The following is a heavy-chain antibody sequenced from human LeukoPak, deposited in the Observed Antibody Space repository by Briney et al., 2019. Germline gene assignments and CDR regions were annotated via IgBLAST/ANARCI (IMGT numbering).Heavy chain of an antibody. CDR1: GFTFSRFA. V-gene: IGHV3-23*05. CDR3: AKGWRIAVDWVDY. CDR2: IEQDSSAT. J-gene: IGHJ4*02. Sequence: GGSLRLSCEAPGFTFSRFAMTWVRQAPGRGLEWVSTIEQDSSATYSADSVKGRFTISRDNSKNTLYLQMNSLRAEDTAVYYCAKGWRIAVDWVDYWGQGTLVTVSS. D-gene: IGHD6-19*01.